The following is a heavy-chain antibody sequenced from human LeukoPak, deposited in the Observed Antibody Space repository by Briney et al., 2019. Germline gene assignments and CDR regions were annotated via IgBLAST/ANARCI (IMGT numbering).Heavy chain of an antibody. Sequence: GGSLRLSCAASGFTFSSYSMNWVRQAPGKGLEWVSSISSGSSYIYYADSVKGRFTISRDNAKNSLYLQMISLRAEDTAVYYCARYGSTQRYYYYYMDVWGKGTTVTISS. CDR2: ISSGSSYI. V-gene: IGHV3-21*01. CDR3: ARYGSTQRYYYYYMDV. J-gene: IGHJ6*03. D-gene: IGHD3-10*01. CDR1: GFTFSSYS.